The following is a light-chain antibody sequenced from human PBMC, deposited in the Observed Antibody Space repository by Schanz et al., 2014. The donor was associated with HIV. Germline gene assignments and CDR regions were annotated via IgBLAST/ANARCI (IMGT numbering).Light chain of an antibody. CDR3: SSYTSSSSVV. Sequence: QSSLTQPASVSGSLGQSITISCTGTNNDVGGYNYVSWYQQHPGKAPQIMIYDVTNRPSGVSNRFSGSKSGNTASLTISGLQAEDEADYYCSSYTSSSSVVFGGGTKLTVL. CDR1: NNDVGGYNY. V-gene: IGLV2-14*01. J-gene: IGLJ2*01. CDR2: DVT.